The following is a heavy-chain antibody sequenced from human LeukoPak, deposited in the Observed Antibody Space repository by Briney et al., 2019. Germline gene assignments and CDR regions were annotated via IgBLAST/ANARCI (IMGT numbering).Heavy chain of an antibody. Sequence: GESLKISCKGPGYSFTSYWIGWVRQMPGKGLERRGIIYPGDSDTRYSPSFQGQVTISADKSISTAYLQWSSLKASDTAMYYCARDRITMVRGGNYYGMDVWGQGTTVTVSS. D-gene: IGHD3-10*01. J-gene: IGHJ6*02. CDR2: IYPGDSDT. V-gene: IGHV5-51*01. CDR1: GYSFTSYW. CDR3: ARDRITMVRGGNYYGMDV.